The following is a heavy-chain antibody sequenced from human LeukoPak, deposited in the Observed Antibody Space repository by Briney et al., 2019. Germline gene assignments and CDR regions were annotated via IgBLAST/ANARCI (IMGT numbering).Heavy chain of an antibody. Sequence: GGSLRLSCAASGFTFSNYWLHWVRQAPGKGLVWVSRINTDGSTTNYADSVKGRFTISRDNAKNTLYLQMDSLGAEDTAVYYCARQIVGTIGSYYYYYMDVWGKGTTVTVSS. D-gene: IGHD5-12*01. CDR1: GFTFSNYW. CDR3: ARQIVGTIGSYYYYYMDV. J-gene: IGHJ6*03. CDR2: INTDGSTT. V-gene: IGHV3-74*01.